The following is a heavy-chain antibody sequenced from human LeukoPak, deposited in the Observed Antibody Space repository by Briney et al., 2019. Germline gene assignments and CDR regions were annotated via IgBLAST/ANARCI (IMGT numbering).Heavy chain of an antibody. CDR1: GGTFSSYA. V-gene: IGHV1-69*13. CDR3: ARGRFGEFTLNYYYGMDV. J-gene: IGHJ6*04. D-gene: IGHD3-10*01. CDR2: IIPIFGTA. Sequence: VASVTVSCKASGGTFSSYAISWVRQAPGQGLEWMGGIIPIFGTANYAQKFQGRVTITADESTSTAYMELSSLRSEDTAVYYCARGRFGEFTLNYYYGMDVWGKGTTVTVSS.